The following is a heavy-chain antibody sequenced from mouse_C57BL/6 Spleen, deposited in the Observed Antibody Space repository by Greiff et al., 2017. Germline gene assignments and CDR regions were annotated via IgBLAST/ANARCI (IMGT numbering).Heavy chain of an antibody. CDR2: IDPSDSET. D-gene: IGHD2-1*01. CDR1: GYTFPSYW. Sequence: QVQLQQPGAELVRPGSSVKLSCKASGYTFPSYWMHWVKQRPIQGLEWIGNIDPSDSETHYNQKFKDKATLTVDKSSSTAYMQLSSLTSEDSAVYYCARMGDYGNSWFAYWGQGALVTVSA. J-gene: IGHJ3*01. CDR3: ARMGDYGNSWFAY. V-gene: IGHV1-52*01.